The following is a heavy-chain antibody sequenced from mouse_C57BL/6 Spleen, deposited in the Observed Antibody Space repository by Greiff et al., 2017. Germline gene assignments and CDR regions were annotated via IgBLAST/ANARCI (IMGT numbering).Heavy chain of an antibody. CDR1: GYTFTSYW. CDR3: ARTTVVAPYWYFDV. Sequence: QVQLQQPGAELVRPGSSVKLSCKASGYTFTSYWMHWVKPRPIQGLEWIGNIDPSDSETHYNQKFKDKATLTVDKSSSTAYMQLSSLTSEDSAVYYCARTTVVAPYWYFDVWGTGTTVTVAS. J-gene: IGHJ1*03. V-gene: IGHV1-52*01. D-gene: IGHD1-1*01. CDR2: IDPSDSET.